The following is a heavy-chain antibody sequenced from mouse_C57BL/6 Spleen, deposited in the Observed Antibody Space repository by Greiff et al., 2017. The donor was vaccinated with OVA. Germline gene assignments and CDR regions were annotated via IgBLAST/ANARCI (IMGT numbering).Heavy chain of an antibody. Sequence: QVQLQQPGAELVRPGTSVKLSCKASGYTFTSYWMHWVKQRPGQGLEWIGVIDPSDSYTNYNQKFKGKATLTVDTSSSTAYMQLSSLTSEDSAVYYGARAGDGSYYFDYWGQGTTLTVSS. CDR3: ARAGDGSYYFDY. V-gene: IGHV1-59*01. D-gene: IGHD2-3*01. CDR1: GYTFTSYW. CDR2: IDPSDSYT. J-gene: IGHJ2*01.